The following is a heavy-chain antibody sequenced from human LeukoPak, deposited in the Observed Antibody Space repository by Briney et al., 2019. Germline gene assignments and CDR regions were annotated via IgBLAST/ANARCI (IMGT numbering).Heavy chain of an antibody. CDR3: ARQVVAVAGTGYFDY. J-gene: IGHJ4*02. CDR1: GGSIRSSSYY. Sequence: ASETLSLTCTVSGGSIRSSSYYWGWIRQPPGKGLEWIGSIYYSGSTYYNASLKSRGTISVDTSKNQFPLKLNSVTAADTAVYFCARQVVAVAGTGYFDYWGQGTLVTVSS. D-gene: IGHD6-19*01. CDR2: IYYSGST. V-gene: IGHV4-39*01.